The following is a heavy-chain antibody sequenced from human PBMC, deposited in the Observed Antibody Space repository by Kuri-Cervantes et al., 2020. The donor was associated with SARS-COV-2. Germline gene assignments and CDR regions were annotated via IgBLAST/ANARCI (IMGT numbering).Heavy chain of an antibody. CDR1: GFTFSSYE. Sequence: LSLTCAASGFTFSSYEMNWVRQAPGKGLEWVSYISSSGSTIYYADSVKGRFTISRDNAKNSLYLQMNSLRAEDTAVYYCARDLYSGSYHYFDYWGQGTLVTVSS. CDR2: ISSSGSTI. D-gene: IGHD1-26*01. V-gene: IGHV3-48*03. J-gene: IGHJ4*02. CDR3: ARDLYSGSYHYFDY.